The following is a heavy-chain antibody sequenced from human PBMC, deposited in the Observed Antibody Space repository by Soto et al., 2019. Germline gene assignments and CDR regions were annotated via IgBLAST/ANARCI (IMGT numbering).Heavy chain of an antibody. Sequence: GGSLRLSCAASGFTLSSYAMSWVRQAPGKGLEWVSAISGSGGSTYYADSVKGRFTISRDNSKNTLYLQMNSLRAEDTAVYYCAKARAAGGGSGSYYNYYYYGMDVWGQGTTVTVSS. J-gene: IGHJ6*02. V-gene: IGHV3-23*01. CDR2: ISGSGGST. D-gene: IGHD3-10*01. CDR3: AKARAAGGGSGSYYNYYYYGMDV. CDR1: GFTLSSYA.